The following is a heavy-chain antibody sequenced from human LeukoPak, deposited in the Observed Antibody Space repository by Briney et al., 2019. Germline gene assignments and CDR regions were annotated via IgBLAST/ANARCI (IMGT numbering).Heavy chain of an antibody. CDR3: ARTEESGYSYGYFGYYYYMDV. CDR2: INHSGST. Sequence: PSETLSLTCAVSGYSISSGYYWSWIRQPPGKGLEWIGEINHSGSTNYNPSLKSRVTISVDTSKNQFSLKLSSVTAADTAVYYCARTEESGYSYGYFGYYYYMDVWGKGTTVTVSS. CDR1: GYSISSGYY. V-gene: IGHV4-38-2*01. D-gene: IGHD5-18*01. J-gene: IGHJ6*03.